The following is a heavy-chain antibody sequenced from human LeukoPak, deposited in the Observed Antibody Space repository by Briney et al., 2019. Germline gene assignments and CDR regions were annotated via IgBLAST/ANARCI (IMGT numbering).Heavy chain of an antibody. V-gene: IGHV4-30-2*01. Sequence: SETLSLTCTVSGGSISSGGYYWSWIRQPPGKGLEWIGYIYHSGSTYYNPSLKSRVTISVDRSKNQFSLKLSSVTAADTAVYYCARVMHCSSTSCYPGYYMDVWGKGTTVTISS. CDR3: ARVMHCSSTSCYPGYYMDV. J-gene: IGHJ6*03. CDR1: GGSISSGGYY. CDR2: IYHSGST. D-gene: IGHD2-2*01.